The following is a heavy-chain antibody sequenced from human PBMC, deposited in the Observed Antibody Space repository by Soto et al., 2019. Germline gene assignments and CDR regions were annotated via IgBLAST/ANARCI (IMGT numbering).Heavy chain of an antibody. J-gene: IGHJ4*02. CDR3: ARADRSGLIDY. CDR1: GGSISSSGYY. V-gene: IGHV4-31*03. D-gene: IGHD3-22*01. CDR2: IFYSGRT. Sequence: QVQLQESGPGLVKPSQTLSLTCTVSGGSISSSGYYWTWVRQHPGKGLEWIGHIFYSGRTYYNTSLKSRVTISLDTSKNQFSFNLSSLTAADTAIYHCARADRSGLIDYWGQGTLVTVSS.